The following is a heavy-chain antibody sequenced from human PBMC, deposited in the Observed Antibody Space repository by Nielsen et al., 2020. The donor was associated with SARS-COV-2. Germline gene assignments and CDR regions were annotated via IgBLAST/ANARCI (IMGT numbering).Heavy chain of an antibody. D-gene: IGHD6-19*01. CDR2: ISWNSGSI. V-gene: IGHV3-9*01. CDR3: AKDIYGIAVAGLFDY. Sequence: SLKISCAASGFTFDDYAMHWVRQAPGKGLEWVSGISWNSGSIGYADSVKGRFTISRDNAKNSLYLQMNSLRAEDTALYYCAKDIYGIAVAGLFDYWGQGTLVTVSS. J-gene: IGHJ4*02. CDR1: GFTFDDYA.